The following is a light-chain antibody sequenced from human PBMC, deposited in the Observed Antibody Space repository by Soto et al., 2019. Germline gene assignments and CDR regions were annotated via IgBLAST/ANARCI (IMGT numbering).Light chain of an antibody. CDR2: GAS. J-gene: IGKJ5*01. V-gene: IGKV3-15*01. CDR1: QSVSSN. CDR3: QQYNDRPPIT. Sequence: EIVMTQFPVTLSVSPGETVTLSCRAAQSVSSNVAWYQQKPGRAPRLLIYGASTRATGIPARFSGSGSGTEFTLTISGLQSEDFAVYYCQQYNDRPPITFGQGTRLEIK.